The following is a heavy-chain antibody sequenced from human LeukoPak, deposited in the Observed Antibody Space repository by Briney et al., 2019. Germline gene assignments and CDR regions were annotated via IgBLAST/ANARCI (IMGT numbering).Heavy chain of an antibody. CDR3: AKSGYNRFDY. Sequence: GGSLRLSCAASGFTFSSYAMSWVRQAPGKGLEWVSSISGSGSGGSTYYADSVKGRFTISRDNSKNTLYLQMNSMRAEDTAVYYCAKSGYNRFDYWGQGTLVTVSS. D-gene: IGHD5-24*01. CDR2: ISGSGSGGST. V-gene: IGHV3-23*01. CDR1: GFTFSSYA. J-gene: IGHJ4*02.